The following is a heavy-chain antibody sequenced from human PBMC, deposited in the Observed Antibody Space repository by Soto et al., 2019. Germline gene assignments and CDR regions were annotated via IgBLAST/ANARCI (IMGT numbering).Heavy chain of an antibody. CDR1: GYSFTDYH. CDR2: INPKSGGT. V-gene: IGHV1-2*04. CDR3: ARGHSPACYPGFSYLFCSKDRVG. J-gene: IGHJ1*01. D-gene: IGHD3-16*02. Sequence: ASVMVSCKASGYSFTDYHIHWVRQAPGQGLEWLGRINPKSGGTSTAQKFQGWVTMTTDTSISKASMELTRLTSDDTAIYYCARGHSPACYPGFSYLFCSKDRVGWG.